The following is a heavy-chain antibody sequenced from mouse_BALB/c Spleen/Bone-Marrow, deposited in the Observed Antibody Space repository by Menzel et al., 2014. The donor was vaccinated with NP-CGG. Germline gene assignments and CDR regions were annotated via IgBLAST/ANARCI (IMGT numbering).Heavy chain of an antibody. J-gene: IGHJ4*01. V-gene: IGHV5-17*02. CDR1: GFTFSSFG. CDR2: ISSGSSTI. D-gene: IGHD2-10*02. CDR3: VRSYDSYAMAF. Sequence: EVQLQQSGGGLAQPGGSRKLSCAASGFTFSSFGMHWVRQAPEKGPEWVAYISSGSSTIYYADTVKGRFTISRDNPKNTLFLQMTSLRSEDTAMYYCVRSYDSYAMAFWGQGTSVTVSS.